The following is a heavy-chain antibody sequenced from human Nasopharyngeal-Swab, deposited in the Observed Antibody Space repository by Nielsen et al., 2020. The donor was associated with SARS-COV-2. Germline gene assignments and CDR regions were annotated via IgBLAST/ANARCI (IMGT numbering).Heavy chain of an antibody. Sequence: GESLKISCAASGFDFSNYGVHWVRQAPGKGLDWVATLSPDASRAFYGDSVRGRFTISRDNSKNTLYVQMNSLRPEDTAVYYCASDYYDSGASGHWGQGTLVTVSS. J-gene: IGHJ4*02. V-gene: IGHV3-30-3*01. CDR3: ASDYYDSGASGH. CDR2: LSPDASRA. CDR1: GFDFSNYG. D-gene: IGHD3-22*01.